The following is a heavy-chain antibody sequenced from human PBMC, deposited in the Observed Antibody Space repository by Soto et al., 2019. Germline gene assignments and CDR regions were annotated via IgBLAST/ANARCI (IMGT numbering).Heavy chain of an antibody. Sequence: EVQLVESGGDLVQPRGSLRLSCAASGFTFSSYSMNWVRQAPGKGLEWVSYISSGSATIYYADSVKGRFTISRDNAKNSLYLQMSSLRDEDTAVYYCARDSASYSSSSGSYWYFDLWGRGTLVTVSS. D-gene: IGHD6-6*01. CDR2: ISSGSATI. CDR3: ARDSASYSSSSGSYWYFDL. CDR1: GFTFSSYS. J-gene: IGHJ2*01. V-gene: IGHV3-48*02.